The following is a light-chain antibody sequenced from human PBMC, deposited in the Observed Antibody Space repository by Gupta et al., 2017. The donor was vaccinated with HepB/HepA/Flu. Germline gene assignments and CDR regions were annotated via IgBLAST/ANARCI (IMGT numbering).Light chain of an antibody. CDR3: QQNYSNHS. V-gene: IGKV1-39*01. CDR2: AAT. Sequence: IQTPQSPSPLSSSVGDSFPITCPRGTKLSNYLSWYQQRPGKAPKLLIYAATKWQTGVSYRFSGSASGTGFTLTSSKRQPEDFANYYGQQNYSNHSFGHGTKVDVK. J-gene: IGKJ3*01. CDR1: TKLSNY.